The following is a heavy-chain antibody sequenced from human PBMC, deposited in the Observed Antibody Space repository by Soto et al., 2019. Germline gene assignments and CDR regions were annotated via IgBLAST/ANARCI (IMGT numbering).Heavy chain of an antibody. V-gene: IGHV4-34*01. CDR1: GGSFSGSY. J-gene: IGHJ1*01. Sequence: QVQLQQWGAGLLKPSETLSLTCAVYGGSFSGSYWSWIRQPPGKGLEWIGEINPSGSTNYNPSLKSRVIISVDTSKNQFFLKLSSVTAADTSVYYCARGLLGGAANWGQGTLVTVSS. D-gene: IGHD2-15*01. CDR3: ARGLLGGAAN. CDR2: INPSGST.